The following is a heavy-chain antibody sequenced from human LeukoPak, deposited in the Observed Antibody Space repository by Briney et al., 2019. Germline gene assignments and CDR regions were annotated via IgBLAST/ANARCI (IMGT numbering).Heavy chain of an antibody. CDR2: ISAYNGNT. CDR1: GYTFTSYG. D-gene: IGHD5-24*01. V-gene: IGHV1-18*01. J-gene: IGHJ6*03. CDR3: ARDSRDGYNLFRMNYYMDV. Sequence: ASVKVSCKASGYTFTSYGISWVRQAPGQGLEWMGWISAYNGNTNYAQKLQGRVTMTTDTSTSTAYMELRSLRSDDTAVYYCARDSRDGYNLFRMNYYMDVWGKGTTVTISS.